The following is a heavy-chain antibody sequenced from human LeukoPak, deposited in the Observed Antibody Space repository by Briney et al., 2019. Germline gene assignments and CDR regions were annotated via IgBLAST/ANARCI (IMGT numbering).Heavy chain of an antibody. CDR1: GGSISSGGYY. CDR2: IYHSGST. Sequence: SETLSLTCTVSGGSISSGGYYRSWIRQPPGKGLEWIGYIYHSGSTYYNPSLKSRVTISVDRSKNQFSLKLSSVTAADTAVYYCASTVYVVVVAADGGWFDPWGQGTLVTVSS. D-gene: IGHD2-15*01. V-gene: IGHV4-30-2*01. J-gene: IGHJ5*02. CDR3: ASTVYVVVVAADGGWFDP.